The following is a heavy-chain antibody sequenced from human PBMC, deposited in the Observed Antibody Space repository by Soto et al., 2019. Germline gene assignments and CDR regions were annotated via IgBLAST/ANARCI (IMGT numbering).Heavy chain of an antibody. D-gene: IGHD3-22*01. CDR1: GYKFSSYG. CDR2: INTDNGNR. CDR3: ARDRLRGYDNSGFYS. Sequence: RASVKVSCKASGYKFSSYGINWVRQAPGQGLEWMGWINTDNGNRNYAQKFEDRVAMTTATSTNTVYMELRSLKADDTAIYYCARDRLRGYDNSGFYSWGQGTLVTVSS. J-gene: IGHJ4*02. V-gene: IGHV1-18*01.